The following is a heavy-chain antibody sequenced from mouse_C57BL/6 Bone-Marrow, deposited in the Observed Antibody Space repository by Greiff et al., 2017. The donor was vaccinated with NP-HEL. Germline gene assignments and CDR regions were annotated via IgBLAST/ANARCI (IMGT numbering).Heavy chain of an antibody. D-gene: IGHD1-1*01. CDR1: GYAFTNYL. Sequence: VQLQQSGAELVRPGTSVKVSCKASGYAFTNYLIEWVKQRPGQGLEWIGVINPGSGGTNYNEKFKGKATLTADKSSSTAYMQLSSLTSEDSAVYFCASSYPFAYWGQGTLVTVSA. CDR2: INPGSGGT. J-gene: IGHJ3*01. V-gene: IGHV1-54*01. CDR3: ASSYPFAY.